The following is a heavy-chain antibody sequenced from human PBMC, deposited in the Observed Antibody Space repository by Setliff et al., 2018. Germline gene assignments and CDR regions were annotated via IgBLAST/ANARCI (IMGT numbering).Heavy chain of an antibody. J-gene: IGHJ4*02. CDR3: ARALPSIHIDY. Sequence: AGGSLRLSCAASGFTFSGYAMTWVRQAPGKGLEWGSAISGSGDSTFYADSVKGRFTISRDNSKNTLYLQMNSLRSEDTAVYYCARALPSIHIDYWGQGTLVTVSS. D-gene: IGHD6-6*01. CDR2: ISGSGDST. CDR1: GFTFSGYA. V-gene: IGHV3-23*01.